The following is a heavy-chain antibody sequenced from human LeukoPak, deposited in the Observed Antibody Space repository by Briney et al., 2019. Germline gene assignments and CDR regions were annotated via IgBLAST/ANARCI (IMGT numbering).Heavy chain of an antibody. Sequence: GGSLRLSCAASGFNFSRYGMHWVRQAPGTGLEWMAVISYDGSNKYYADSVKGRFTISRDNSKNTLYLQMNSLRAEDTAVYYCARGVTPYCDLPQAAFDIWGQGTMVTVSS. CDR1: GFNFSRYG. J-gene: IGHJ3*02. CDR2: ISYDGSNK. D-gene: IGHD3-3*01. V-gene: IGHV3-30*19. CDR3: ARGVTPYCDLPQAAFDI.